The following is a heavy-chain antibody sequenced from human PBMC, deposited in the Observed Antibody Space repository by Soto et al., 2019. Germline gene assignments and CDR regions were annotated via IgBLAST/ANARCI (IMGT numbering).Heavy chain of an antibody. CDR1: GYTFTSYG. J-gene: IGHJ4*02. CDR3: ARDLRTPSAFDY. D-gene: IGHD2-15*01. CDR2: ISAYNGNT. Sequence: ASVKVSCKASGYTFTSYGISWVRQAPGQGLEWMGWISAYNGNTNYAQKLQGRVTMTTDTSTSTAYMELRSLRSDDTAVYYWARDLRTPSAFDYWGQGTLVTVSS. V-gene: IGHV1-18*01.